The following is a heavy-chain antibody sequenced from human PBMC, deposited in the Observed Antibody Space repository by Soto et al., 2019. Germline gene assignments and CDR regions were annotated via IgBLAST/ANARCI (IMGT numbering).Heavy chain of an antibody. Sequence: EVQLVESGGGLVQPGRSLRLSCAASGFTFDDYAMHWVRQAPGKGLEWVSGISWNSGSIGYADSVKGRFTISRDNAKNSLYLQMNSLRAEDTALYYCAKTFGSGGSHHYYYYYMDVWGKGTTVTVSS. V-gene: IGHV3-9*01. J-gene: IGHJ6*03. D-gene: IGHD2-15*01. CDR3: AKTFGSGGSHHYYYYYMDV. CDR2: ISWNSGSI. CDR1: GFTFDDYA.